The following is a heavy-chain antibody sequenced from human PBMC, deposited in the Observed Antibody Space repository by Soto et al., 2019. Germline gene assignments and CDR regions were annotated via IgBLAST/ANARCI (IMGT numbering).Heavy chain of an antibody. CDR3: ARDYYDSSGYLSYYGMDV. D-gene: IGHD3-22*01. V-gene: IGHV1-69*04. J-gene: IGHJ6*02. Sequence: ASVKVSCKASGGTFSSYTISWVRQAPGQGLEWMGRIIPILGIANYAQKFQGRVTITADKSTSTAYMELSSLRSEDTAVYYCARDYYDSSGYLSYYGMDVWGQGTTVTVSS. CDR2: IIPILGIA. CDR1: GGTFSSYT.